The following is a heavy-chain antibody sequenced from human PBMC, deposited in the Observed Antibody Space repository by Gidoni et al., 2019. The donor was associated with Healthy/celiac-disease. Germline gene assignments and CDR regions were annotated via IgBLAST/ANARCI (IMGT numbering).Heavy chain of an antibody. Sequence: EVQLVASGGGFVQTGGSLRLSCAASGFTFSSYDMHWVRQATGKGLEWVSAIGTAGDTYYPGSVKGRFTISRENAKNSLYLQMNSLRAGDTAVYYCARDINPVGGERYFDLWGRGTLVTVSS. D-gene: IGHD3-16*01. V-gene: IGHV3-13*04. CDR1: GFTFSSYD. CDR2: IGTAGDT. CDR3: ARDINPVGGERYFDL. J-gene: IGHJ2*01.